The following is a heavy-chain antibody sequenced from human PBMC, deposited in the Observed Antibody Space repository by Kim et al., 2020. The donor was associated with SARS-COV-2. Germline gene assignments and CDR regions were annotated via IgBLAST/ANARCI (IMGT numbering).Heavy chain of an antibody. CDR1: GFTVTNNY. V-gene: IGHV3-66*02. D-gene: IGHD3-22*01. CDR3: ARGTFSPGGSCYPFDL. CDR2: IHSGETT. J-gene: IGHJ5*02. Sequence: GGSLRLSCSASGFTVTNNYMNWVRQAPGKGLEWVSVIHSGETTYYADSVKGRFTISRDNSKNTLYLQMNRLKSYDTAVYYCARGTFSPGGSCYPFDLWGQATLVTLSS.